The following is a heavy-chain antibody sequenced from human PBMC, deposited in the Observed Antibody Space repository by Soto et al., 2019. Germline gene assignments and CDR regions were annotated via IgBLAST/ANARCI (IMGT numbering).Heavy chain of an antibody. Sequence: GGSLRLSCAASGFTFSSYGMHWVRQAPGKGLEWVAVISYDGSNKYYADSVKGRFTISRDNSKNTLYLQMNSLRAEDTAVYYCARDQGSDYGMDVWGQGTTVTVSS. V-gene: IGHV3-30*03. CDR3: ARDQGSDYGMDV. D-gene: IGHD3-10*01. J-gene: IGHJ6*02. CDR2: ISYDGSNK. CDR1: GFTFSSYG.